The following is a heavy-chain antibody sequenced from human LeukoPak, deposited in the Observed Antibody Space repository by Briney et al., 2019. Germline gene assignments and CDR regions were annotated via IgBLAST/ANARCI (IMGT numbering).Heavy chain of an antibody. CDR2: IYTSGST. V-gene: IGHV4-4*07. Sequence: PSETLSLTCTVSGGSISSYYWSWIRQPAGKGLEWIGRIYTSGSTNYNPSLKSRVTISVDTSKNQFSLKLSSVTAADTAVYYCARESYFRFGAAPYDYWGQGNLVTVSS. J-gene: IGHJ4*02. CDR1: GGSISSYY. D-gene: IGHD3-10*01. CDR3: ARESYFRFGAAPYDY.